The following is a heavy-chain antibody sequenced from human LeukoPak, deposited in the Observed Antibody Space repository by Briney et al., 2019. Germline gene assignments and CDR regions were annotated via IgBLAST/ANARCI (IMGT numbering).Heavy chain of an antibody. CDR2: ISYDGSNK. CDR3: AVGSGWLDY. D-gene: IGHD6-19*01. Sequence: RSGGSLRLSCAASGFTFSSYGMHWVRQAPGKGLEWVAVISYDGSNKYYADSVKGRFTISRDNSKNTLYLQMNSLRAEDTAVYYRAVGSGWLDYWGQGTLVTVSS. CDR1: GFTFSSYG. V-gene: IGHV3-30*03. J-gene: IGHJ4*02.